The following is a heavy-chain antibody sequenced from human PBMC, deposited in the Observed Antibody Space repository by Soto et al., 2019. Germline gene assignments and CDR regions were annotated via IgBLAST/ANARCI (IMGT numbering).Heavy chain of an antibody. CDR1: GYTFTSYA. CDR3: ARDKEAVAGRGDY. Sequence: ASVKVSCKASGYTFTSYAMHWVRQAPGQRLEWMGWINAGNGNTKYSQKFQGRVTITRDTSASTAYMELSSLRSDDTAVYYCARDKEAVAGRGDYWGQGTLVTVSS. D-gene: IGHD6-19*01. V-gene: IGHV1-3*01. CDR2: INAGNGNT. J-gene: IGHJ4*02.